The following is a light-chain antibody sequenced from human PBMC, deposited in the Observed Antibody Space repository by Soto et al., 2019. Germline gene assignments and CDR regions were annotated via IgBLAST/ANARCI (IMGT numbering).Light chain of an antibody. CDR1: SSDVGSYNL. CDR2: EGS. J-gene: IGLJ1*01. CDR3: CSYASSSSYV. V-gene: IGLV2-23*01. Sequence: QLVLTQPASVSGSPGQSITISCTGTSSDVGSYNLVSWYQQHPGKAPKLMIYEGSQRPSGVSNRFSGSKSGNTASLTISGLQAEDEADYYCCSYASSSSYVFGTGTKLTVL.